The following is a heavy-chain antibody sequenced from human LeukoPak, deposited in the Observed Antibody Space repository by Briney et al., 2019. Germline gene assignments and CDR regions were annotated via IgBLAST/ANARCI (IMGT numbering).Heavy chain of an antibody. Sequence: PSETLSLTCTVSGGSISSYYWSWIRQHPGEGLEWIGYIYYSGSTYYNPSLKSRVTISVDTSKNQFSLKLSSVTAADTAVYYCARGLVVPAAMYYYYYGMDVWGQGTTVTVSS. CDR1: GGSISSYY. J-gene: IGHJ6*02. D-gene: IGHD2-2*01. CDR3: ARGLVVPAAMYYYYYGMDV. CDR2: IYYSGST. V-gene: IGHV4-59*06.